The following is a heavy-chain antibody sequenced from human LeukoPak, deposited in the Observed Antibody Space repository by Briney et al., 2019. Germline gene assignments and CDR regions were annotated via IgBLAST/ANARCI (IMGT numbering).Heavy chain of an antibody. Sequence: SETLSLTCTVSGGSISSSSYYWGWIRQPPGKGLEWIGSIYYSGSTYYNPSLKSRVTISVDTSKNQFSLKLSSVTAADTAVYYCARGSDYQLPTRGVNWFDPWGQGTLVTVSS. J-gene: IGHJ5*02. D-gene: IGHD2-2*01. CDR3: ARGSDYQLPTRGVNWFDP. CDR1: GGSISSSSYY. CDR2: IYYSGST. V-gene: IGHV4-39*07.